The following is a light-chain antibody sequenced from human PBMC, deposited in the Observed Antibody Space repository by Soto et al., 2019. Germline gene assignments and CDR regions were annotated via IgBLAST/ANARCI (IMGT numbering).Light chain of an antibody. CDR2: SSS. Sequence: EIVMTQSHATLSLSPGARSTLSRRARPSVSSTYLAWYQQRPGQAPRLLIYSSSSRASGIPDRLSGSGSGTDFTLTISRLEPEDFAVYYCQQYSTSPPTWTVGQGTKVDIK. J-gene: IGKJ1*01. V-gene: IGKV3-20*01. CDR3: QQYSTSPPTWT. CDR1: PSVSSTY.